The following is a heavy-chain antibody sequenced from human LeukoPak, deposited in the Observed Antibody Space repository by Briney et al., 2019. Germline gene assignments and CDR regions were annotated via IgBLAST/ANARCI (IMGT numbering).Heavy chain of an antibody. D-gene: IGHD3-9*01. V-gene: IGHV4-34*01. Sequence: SETLSLTCAVYGGSFSGYYWSWIRQPPGKGLEWIGEINHSGSTNYNPSLKSRVTISVDTSKNQFSLKLSSVTAADTAVYYCARRPLIDWAGPNYYYYYMDVWGKGTTVTISS. CDR1: GGSFSGYY. J-gene: IGHJ6*03. CDR3: ARRPLIDWAGPNYYYYYMDV. CDR2: INHSGST.